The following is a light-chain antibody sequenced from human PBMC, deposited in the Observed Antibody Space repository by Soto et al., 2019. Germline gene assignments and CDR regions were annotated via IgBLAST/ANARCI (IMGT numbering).Light chain of an antibody. Sequence: QSVLTQPPSASGTPGQRVTISCSGSNSNIGSNTVDWYQQFPGTAPTLLIHSTNQRPSGVPDPFSGSKSGTSVSLAISGLQSDDEADYTCATWDDSLNGVGFGGGTKLTVL. J-gene: IGLJ3*02. V-gene: IGLV1-44*01. CDR3: ATWDDSLNGVG. CDR2: STN. CDR1: NSNIGSNT.